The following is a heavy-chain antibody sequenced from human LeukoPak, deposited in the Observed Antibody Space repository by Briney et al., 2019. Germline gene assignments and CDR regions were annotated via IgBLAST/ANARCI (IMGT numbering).Heavy chain of an antibody. CDR2: IIPIFGTA. V-gene: IGHV1-69*01. Sequence: GASVKVSCKASGGTFSSYAISWVRQAPGQGLEWMGGIIPIFGTANYAQKFQGRVTITADESTSTAYMELSSLRSEDTAVYYCAHLNGDFWSGYLSPWFDPWGQGTLVTVSS. CDR1: GGTFSSYA. CDR3: AHLNGDFWSGYLSPWFDP. D-gene: IGHD3-3*01. J-gene: IGHJ5*02.